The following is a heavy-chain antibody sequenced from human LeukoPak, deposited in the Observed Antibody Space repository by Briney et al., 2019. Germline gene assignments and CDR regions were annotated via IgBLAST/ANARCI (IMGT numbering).Heavy chain of an antibody. CDR2: INHSGST. CDR1: GGSFSGYY. Sequence: PSETRSLTCAVYGGSFSGYYWSWIRQPPGKGLEWIGEINHSGSTNYNPSLKSRVTISVDTSKNQFSLKLSSVTAADTAVYYCARRGIAAAGALSGMDVWGQGTTVTVSS. V-gene: IGHV4-34*01. D-gene: IGHD6-13*01. CDR3: ARRGIAAAGALSGMDV. J-gene: IGHJ6*02.